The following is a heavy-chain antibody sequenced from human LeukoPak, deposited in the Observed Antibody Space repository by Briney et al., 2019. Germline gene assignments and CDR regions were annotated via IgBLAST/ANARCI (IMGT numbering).Heavy chain of an antibody. CDR2: IYYSGST. V-gene: IGHV4-59*08. CDR1: GGSISSYY. Sequence: SETLSLTCTVSGGSISSYYWSWIRQPPGKGLEWIGYIYYSGSTNYNPSLKSRVTISVDTSTNQFSLKLSSVTAADTAVYYCARAYLGRSSGWGADWYFDLWGRGTLVTVSS. D-gene: IGHD6-19*01. J-gene: IGHJ2*01. CDR3: ARAYLGRSSGWGADWYFDL.